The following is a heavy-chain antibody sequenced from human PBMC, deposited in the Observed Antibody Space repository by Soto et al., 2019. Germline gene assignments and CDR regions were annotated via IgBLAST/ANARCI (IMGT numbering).Heavy chain of an antibody. Sequence: QVQLVQSGAEVKKPGSSVKVSCKASGGTFNSYAITWVRQAPGHGLEWMGGIIPIFRSTNYAQKFKGRVTITATRSTSTADMELSSLRSYDTYVYYCARVLHPTYGRGWRSVYGYLDLWGRGTLVTDSS. CDR3: ARVLHPTYGRGWRSVYGYLDL. J-gene: IGHJ2*01. V-gene: IGHV1-69*06. D-gene: IGHD6-19*01. CDR1: GGTFNSYA. CDR2: IIPIFRST.